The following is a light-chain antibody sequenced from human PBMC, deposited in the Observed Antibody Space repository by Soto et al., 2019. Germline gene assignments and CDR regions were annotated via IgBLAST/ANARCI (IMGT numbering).Light chain of an antibody. CDR3: AAWDDTVRRYV. Sequence: QSVLTQPSSVSGTPGQGVTISCSGSISNIGNNYVYWFQQLPGTAPKVLTNRNDQRPSGVPDRFSGSKSGTSASLAISGLRSEDEADYYCAAWDDTVRRYVCGTGTKVTVL. J-gene: IGLJ1*01. V-gene: IGLV1-47*01. CDR1: ISNIGNNY. CDR2: RND.